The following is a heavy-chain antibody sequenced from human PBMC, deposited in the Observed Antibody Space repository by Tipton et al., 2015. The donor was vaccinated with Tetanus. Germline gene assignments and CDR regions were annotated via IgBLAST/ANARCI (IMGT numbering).Heavy chain of an antibody. CDR1: GGSLNTFY. Sequence: TLSLTCTVSGGSLNTFYWNWIRQPAGKGLEWIGRVYSSGSTNYNPPLKSRVTMSIDASKNQLSRELTSVTAADTAVYYCARDFRERSGTYYSYYYTMDVWGQGTTVSVSS. CDR2: VYSSGST. V-gene: IGHV4-4*07. D-gene: IGHD1-26*01. J-gene: IGHJ6*02. CDR3: ARDFRERSGTYYSYYYTMDV.